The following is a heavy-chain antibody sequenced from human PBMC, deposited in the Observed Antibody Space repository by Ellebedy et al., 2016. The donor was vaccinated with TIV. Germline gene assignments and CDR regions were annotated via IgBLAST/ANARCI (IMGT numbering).Heavy chain of an antibody. V-gene: IGHV2-26*01. CDR1: GFLLSNPNLG. Sequence: SGPTLVKPTEVLTLTCSVSGFLLSNPNLGVSWIRQPPGKALEWLAEIFTNDKKSYSTSLTSRLSISQDTSKSQVVLTMTNVDPMDTATYYCARINYGDPDWFDPWGQGAPVTVSP. J-gene: IGHJ5*02. D-gene: IGHD4-17*01. CDR3: ARINYGDPDWFDP. CDR2: IFTNDKK.